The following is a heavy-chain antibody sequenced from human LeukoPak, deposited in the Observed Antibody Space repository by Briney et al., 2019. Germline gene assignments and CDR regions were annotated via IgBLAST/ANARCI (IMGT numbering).Heavy chain of an antibody. CDR1: GGTFSSYA. CDR2: IIPIFGTA. Sequence: SVKVSCKASGGTFSSYAISWVRQAPGQGLEWMGGIIPIFGTANYAQKFQGRVTITADESTSTAYMELSSLGSEDTAVYYCARDRESSGEGTWFDPWGQGTLVTVSS. J-gene: IGHJ5*02. V-gene: IGHV1-69*01. D-gene: IGHD6-19*01. CDR3: ARDRESSGEGTWFDP.